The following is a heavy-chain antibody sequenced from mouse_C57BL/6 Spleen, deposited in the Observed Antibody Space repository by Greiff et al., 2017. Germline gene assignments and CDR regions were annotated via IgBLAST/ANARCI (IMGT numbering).Heavy chain of an antibody. V-gene: IGHV2-2*01. CDR1: GFSFTSYG. CDR2: IWSGGST. CDR3: ARKRDDVDWALDD. Sequence: VKLMESGPGLVKPSQSLSISCTASGFSFTSYGVHWVRQSPGKGLEWLGVIWSGGSTDYNAAFISRLNISKDNSKSHLFCIMNSLLADDTAIYYCARKRDDVDWALDDWGQGTSVTVSS. J-gene: IGHJ4*01. D-gene: IGHD2-14*01.